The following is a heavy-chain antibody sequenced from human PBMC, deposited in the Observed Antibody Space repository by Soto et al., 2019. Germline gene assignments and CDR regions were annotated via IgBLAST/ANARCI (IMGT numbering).Heavy chain of an antibody. V-gene: IGHV2-70*01. Sequence: SGPTLVNPTQTLTLTCTFSGFSLSTSGMCVSWIRQPPGMALEWLALIDWDDDKYYSTSLKTRLTISKDTSKNQVVLTMTNMDPVDTATYYCARSTVAGTYYGMDVWGQGTTVTVSS. CDR2: IDWDDDK. D-gene: IGHD6-13*01. CDR3: ARSTVAGTYYGMDV. CDR1: GFSLSTSGMC. J-gene: IGHJ6*02.